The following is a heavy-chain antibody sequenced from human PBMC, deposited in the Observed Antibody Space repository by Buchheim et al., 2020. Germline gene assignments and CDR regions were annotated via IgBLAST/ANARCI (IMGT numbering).Heavy chain of an antibody. Sequence: QVQLQQWGAGLLKPSETLSLTCAVYGGSFSGYYWSWIRQPPGKGLEWIGEINHSGSTNYNPSLKIRVTISVDTSKNQFSLKLSSVTAADTAVYYCARPSYYDSSGPYYYWGQGTL. CDR3: ARPSYYDSSGPYYY. CDR2: INHSGST. V-gene: IGHV4-34*01. CDR1: GGSFSGYY. D-gene: IGHD3-22*01. J-gene: IGHJ4*02.